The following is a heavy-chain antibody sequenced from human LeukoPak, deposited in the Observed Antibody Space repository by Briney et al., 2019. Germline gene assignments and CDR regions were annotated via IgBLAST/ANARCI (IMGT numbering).Heavy chain of an antibody. CDR2: INSDGSSI. CDR1: GFTFSSHW. V-gene: IGHV3-74*01. J-gene: IGHJ4*02. Sequence: PGGSLRLSCAASGFTFSSHWMHWVRQAPGKGLVWVSRINSDGSSISYADSVKGRFTISRDNAKNTLYLQMNSLRAEDTAIYYCAREGGGLTVAGRRGIDYWGQGSLVIVSS. CDR3: AREGGGLTVAGRRGIDY. D-gene: IGHD6-19*01.